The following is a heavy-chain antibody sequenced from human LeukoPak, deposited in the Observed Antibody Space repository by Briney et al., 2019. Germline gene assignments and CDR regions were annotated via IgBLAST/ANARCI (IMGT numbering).Heavy chain of an antibody. CDR3: ARDCFRDTAMGDAFDI. V-gene: IGHV3-21*01. CDR2: ISSSSSYI. D-gene: IGHD5-18*01. J-gene: IGHJ3*02. Sequence: GGSLRLSCAASGFTFSSYSMNWVRQAPGKGLEWVSSISSSSSYIYYADSVKGRFTISRDNAKNSLYLQMDSLRAEDTAVYYCARDCFRDTAMGDAFDIWGQGTMVTVSS. CDR1: GFTFSSYS.